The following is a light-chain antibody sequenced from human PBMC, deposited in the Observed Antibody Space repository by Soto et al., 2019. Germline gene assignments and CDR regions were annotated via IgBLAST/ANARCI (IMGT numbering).Light chain of an antibody. Sequence: DIAWTQSPVTLSLSPGERATLSCRASQSVSSSYLAWYQHKPGQAPRLLILDASTRATGVPPRFSGSKSGTDFTLTISRLEPEDFAVYYCQQRRTWPLTFGGGTKVDIK. CDR2: DAS. V-gene: IGKV3D-20*02. CDR1: QSVSSSY. CDR3: QQRRTWPLT. J-gene: IGKJ4*01.